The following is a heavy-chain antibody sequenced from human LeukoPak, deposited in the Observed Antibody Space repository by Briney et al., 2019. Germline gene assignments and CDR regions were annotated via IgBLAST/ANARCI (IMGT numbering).Heavy chain of an antibody. CDR1: GYTFTTYT. CDR2: IIPILGIA. D-gene: IGHD6-13*01. Sequence: ASVKVSCKASGYTFTTYTMHWVRQAPGQGLEWMGRIIPILGIANYAQKFQGRVTITADKSTSTAYMELSSLRSEDTAVYYCARVEGITAEEGDWGQGTLVTVSS. CDR3: ARVEGITAEEGD. V-gene: IGHV1-69*02. J-gene: IGHJ4*02.